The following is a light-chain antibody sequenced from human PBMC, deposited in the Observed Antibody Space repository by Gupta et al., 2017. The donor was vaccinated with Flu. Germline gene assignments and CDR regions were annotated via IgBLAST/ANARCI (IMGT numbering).Light chain of an antibody. CDR3: QTWGTGIRV. J-gene: IGLJ3*02. CDR1: SGHSSYA. CDR2: LNSDGSH. Sequence: QLVLTQSPPASASLGASVTLTRTLSSGHSSYAIAWHQQQPEKGPRYLMKLNSDGSHSKGDGIPDRFSATSSRAERYPTISSLQSEDEADYCCQTWGTGIRVFGGGTKLTVL. V-gene: IGLV4-69*01.